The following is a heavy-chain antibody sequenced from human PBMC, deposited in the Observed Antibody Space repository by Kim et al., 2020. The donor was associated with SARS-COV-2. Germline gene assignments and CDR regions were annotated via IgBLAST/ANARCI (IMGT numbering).Heavy chain of an antibody. J-gene: IGHJ6*02. CDR2: ISYDGSNK. D-gene: IGHD3-10*01. CDR3: AKESGSGSYYAWTYYYYGMYV. CDR1: GFTFSSYG. Sequence: GGSLRLSCAVSGFTFSSYGMHWVRQAPGKGLEWVAVISYDGSNKYYADSVKGRFTISRDNSKNTLYLQMNSLRAEDTAVYYCAKESGSGSYYAWTYYYYGMYVVGQGTTVHVSS. V-gene: IGHV3-30*18.